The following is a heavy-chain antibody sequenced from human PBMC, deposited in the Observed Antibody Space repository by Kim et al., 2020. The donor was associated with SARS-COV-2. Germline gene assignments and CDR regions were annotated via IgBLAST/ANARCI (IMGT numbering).Heavy chain of an antibody. CDR3: VRDLYAFGKNWFDP. CDR1: GFTFSNHA. CDR2: VSYDGTNK. D-gene: IGHD3-16*01. J-gene: IGHJ5*02. Sequence: GGSLRLSCAASGFTFSNHAMHWVRQAPGKGLDWVAVVSYDGTNKYYADSVKGRFTISRDNSKNTLFLQMKSLRVEDTAMYWCVRDLYAFGKNWFDPWGQGTLVTVSS. V-gene: IGHV3-30*04.